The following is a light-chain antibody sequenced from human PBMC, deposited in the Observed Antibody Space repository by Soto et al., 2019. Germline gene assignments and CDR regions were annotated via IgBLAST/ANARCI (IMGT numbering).Light chain of an antibody. J-gene: IGKJ4*01. Sequence: DIQMTQSPSSVSASVGDRVTITCRASQGFSTWLAWYRRKPGRAPELLIYSASSLHSGFPSRFSGSGSGTDFTLTISSLQPEDFATSYCQQANSFPRTFGGGTEVEIK. V-gene: IGKV1-12*01. CDR2: SAS. CDR1: QGFSTW. CDR3: QQANSFPRT.